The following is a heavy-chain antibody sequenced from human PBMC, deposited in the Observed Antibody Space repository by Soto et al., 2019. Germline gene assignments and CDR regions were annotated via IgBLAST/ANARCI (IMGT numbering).Heavy chain of an antibody. D-gene: IGHD3-10*01. V-gene: IGHV3-33*01. CDR2: IWYDETTK. CDR3: ARDLSRSGKYKNDAFHI. J-gene: IGHJ3*02. CDR1: GITLRNCG. Sequence: QVQLVESGGGVVQPGRSLRLSCAASGITLRNCGMHWVRQAPGKGLEWVAAIWYDETTKYYVDSVKGRFTISRDNSKNTLYLQMNSLRAEDTAVYYYARDLSRSGKYKNDAFHIWGQGTMVTVSS.